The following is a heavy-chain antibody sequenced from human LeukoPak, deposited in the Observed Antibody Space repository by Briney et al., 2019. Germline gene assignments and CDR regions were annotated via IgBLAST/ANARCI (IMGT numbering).Heavy chain of an antibody. Sequence: PGRSLRLSCTASGFTFGDYAMSWVRQAPGKGLEWVGFIRSKAYGGTTEYAASVKGRFTISRDDSKSIAYLQVNSLKTEDTAVYYCTSLWYCSSTSCSGFDYWGQGTLVTVSS. D-gene: IGHD2-2*01. J-gene: IGHJ4*02. CDR3: TSLWYCSSTSCSGFDY. V-gene: IGHV3-49*04. CDR2: IRSKAYGGTT. CDR1: GFTFGDYA.